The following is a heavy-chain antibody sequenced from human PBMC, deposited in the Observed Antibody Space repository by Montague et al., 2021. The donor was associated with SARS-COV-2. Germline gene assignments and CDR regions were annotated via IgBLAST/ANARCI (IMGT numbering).Heavy chain of an antibody. V-gene: IGHV6-1*01. CDR1: GDSVSSNSAA. CDR3: ARVWTTEWYEGYFDN. Sequence: CAISGDSVSSNSAAWNWIRQSPSRGLEWLGRTYYRSRWYREYAVXXKGRITIDPDTSKNQFSLQLNSVTPVDTAVYYCARVWTTEWYEGYFDNWGQGTLVTVSS. D-gene: IGHD3-3*01. J-gene: IGHJ4*02. CDR2: TYYRSRWYR.